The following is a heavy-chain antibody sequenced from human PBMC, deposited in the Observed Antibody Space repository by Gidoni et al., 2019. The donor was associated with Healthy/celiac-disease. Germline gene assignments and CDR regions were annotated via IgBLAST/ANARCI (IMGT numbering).Heavy chain of an antibody. CDR2: FDPEDGET. CDR1: GYTLTELS. J-gene: IGHJ2*01. Sequence: QVQLVQSGAEVKKPGASVKVSCKVSGYTLTELSMHWVRQAPGKGLEWMGGFDPEDGETIYAQKFQGRVTMTEDTSTDTAYMELSSLRSEDTAVYYCATGVNSGYYAHWYFDLWGRGTLVTVSS. V-gene: IGHV1-24*01. CDR3: ATGVNSGYYAHWYFDL. D-gene: IGHD3-22*01.